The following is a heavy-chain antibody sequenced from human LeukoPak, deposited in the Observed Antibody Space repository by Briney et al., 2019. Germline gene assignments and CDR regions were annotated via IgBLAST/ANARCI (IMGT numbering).Heavy chain of an antibody. J-gene: IGHJ4*02. V-gene: IGHV3-23*01. Sequence: GSLRLSCAVSGVTFSSHAMTWVRQAPGKGLEWVSDICGSGGSTYYAASVKGRFTISRDNSKNTLYLQLNSLRAEDTAVYFCARQSGGFYGSSGYYSDSWGQGTLVTVSS. CDR1: GVTFSSHA. D-gene: IGHD3-22*01. CDR3: ARQSGGFYGSSGYYSDS. CDR2: ICGSGGST.